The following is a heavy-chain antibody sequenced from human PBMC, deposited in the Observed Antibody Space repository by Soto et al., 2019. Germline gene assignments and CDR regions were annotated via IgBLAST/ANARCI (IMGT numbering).Heavy chain of an antibody. CDR3: ARVMANLPWYFDY. CDR2: VIGDGSST. D-gene: IGHD2-8*01. J-gene: IGHJ4*02. CDR1: GYTLSSYW. Sequence: GGSLRLSCAASGYTLSSYWMHWVRQAPGKGLVWVSRVIGDGSSTSYADPVKGRFTISRDNAKNTVHLQMDSLRAEDTAVYYCARVMANLPWYFDYWGQGTLVTVSS. V-gene: IGHV3-74*01.